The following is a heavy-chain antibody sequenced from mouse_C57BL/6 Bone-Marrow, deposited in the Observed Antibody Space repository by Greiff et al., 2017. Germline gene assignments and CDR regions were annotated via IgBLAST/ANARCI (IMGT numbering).Heavy chain of an antibody. V-gene: IGHV1-42*01. CDR1: GYSFTGYS. Sequence: EVQLQQSGPELVKPGASVKISCKASGYSFTGYSMNWVKQSPEKSLEWIGEINPSTGGTTYNQKFKAKATLTVDKSSSTAYMQLKSLTSEDSAVYYCAISWFAYWGQGTLVTVSA. CDR3: AISWFAY. J-gene: IGHJ3*01. CDR2: INPSTGGT.